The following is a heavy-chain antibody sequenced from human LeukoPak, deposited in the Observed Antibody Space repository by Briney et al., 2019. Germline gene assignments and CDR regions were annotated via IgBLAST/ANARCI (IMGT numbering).Heavy chain of an antibody. V-gene: IGHV1-8*03. CDR2: MNPNSGNT. D-gene: IGHD3-22*01. Sequence: GASVKVSCKASGYTFTSYDINWVRQATGQGLEWMGWMNPNSGNTGYAQKFQGRVTITRNTSISTAYMELSSLRSEDTAVYYCARDLASAYDSSGVAFDIWGQGTMVTVSS. CDR3: ARDLASAYDSSGVAFDI. J-gene: IGHJ3*02. CDR1: GYTFTSYD.